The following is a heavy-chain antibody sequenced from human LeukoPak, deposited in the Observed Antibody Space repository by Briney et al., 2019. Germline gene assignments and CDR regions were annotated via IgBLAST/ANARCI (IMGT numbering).Heavy chain of an antibody. J-gene: IGHJ5*02. CDR2: FYYSGST. D-gene: IGHD1/OR15-1a*01. CDR3: ARVAVITGTKRFNWFDP. Sequence: SQTLSLTCTVSGGSISSGDYYWSWIRQPPGKGLEWIGYFYYSGSTYYNPSLKSRVTISVDTSKNQFSLKLSSVTAADTAVYYCARVAVITGTKRFNWFDPWGQGTLVTVSS. V-gene: IGHV4-30-4*08. CDR1: GGSISSGDYY.